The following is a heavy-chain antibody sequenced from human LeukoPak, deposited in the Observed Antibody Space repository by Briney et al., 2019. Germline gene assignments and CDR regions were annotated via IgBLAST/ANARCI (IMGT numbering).Heavy chain of an antibody. Sequence: SETLSLTCAVSGFTFKTYYLNWIRQPPGKGLEWIGEIYHSGSTNYNPSPKSRVTMSVDTSKNQFSLKLSSVTAADTAVYYCVRMSAGMTQDGFDIWGQGTMVTVSS. J-gene: IGHJ3*02. V-gene: IGHV4-34*01. CDR1: GFTFKTYY. D-gene: IGHD1-1*01. CDR3: VRMSAGMTQDGFDI. CDR2: IYHSGST.